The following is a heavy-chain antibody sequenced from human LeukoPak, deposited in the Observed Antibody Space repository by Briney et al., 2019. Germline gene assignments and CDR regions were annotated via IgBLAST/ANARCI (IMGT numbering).Heavy chain of an antibody. J-gene: IGHJ6*02. D-gene: IGHD3-10*01. V-gene: IGHV3-9*01. Sequence: GGSLRLSCAASGFTFDDYGMHWVRQAPGKGLEWVSGISWNRGSIGYADSVKGRFTISRDNAKNSLYLQMNSLRAEDTALYYCAKGGGSGYYYGMDVWGQGTTVTVSS. CDR1: GFTFDDYG. CDR3: AKGGGSGYYYGMDV. CDR2: ISWNRGSI.